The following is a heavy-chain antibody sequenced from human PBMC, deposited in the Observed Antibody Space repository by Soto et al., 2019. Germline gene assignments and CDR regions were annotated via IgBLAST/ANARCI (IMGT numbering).Heavy chain of an antibody. V-gene: IGHV4-38-2*01. CDR1: GYSISSGYY. D-gene: IGHD3-3*01. CDR2: IYHSGST. Sequence: SETLSLTCAVSGYSISSGYYWGWIRQPPGKGLEWIGSIYHSGSTYYNPSLKSRVTISVDTSKNQFSLKLSSVTAADTAVYYCARGPDFWSGYLGWFDPWGQGTLVTVSS. J-gene: IGHJ5*02. CDR3: ARGPDFWSGYLGWFDP.